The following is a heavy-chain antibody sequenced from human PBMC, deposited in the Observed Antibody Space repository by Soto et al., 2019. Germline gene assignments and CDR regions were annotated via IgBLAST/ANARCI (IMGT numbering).Heavy chain of an antibody. Sequence: ASVKVSCKASGYTFTSYGISWVRQAPGQGLEWMGWISAYNGNTNYAQKLQGRVTMTTDTSTSTAYMELRSLRSDDTAVYYCASMGPYCSSTSCYYYYGLDVWGQGTTVTVSS. J-gene: IGHJ6*02. CDR1: GYTFTSYG. CDR2: ISAYNGNT. CDR3: ASMGPYCSSTSCYYYYGLDV. V-gene: IGHV1-18*01. D-gene: IGHD2-2*01.